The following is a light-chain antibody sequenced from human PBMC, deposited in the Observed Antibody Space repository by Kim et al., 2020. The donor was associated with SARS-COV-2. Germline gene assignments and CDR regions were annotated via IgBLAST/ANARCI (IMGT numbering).Light chain of an antibody. J-gene: IGKJ4*01. CDR2: YAL. CDR1: QSVIAY. CDR3: QQRSSWPRT. Sequence: SFSPAERATDSSRASQSVIAYLAWYQQKAGQPPRPLMQYALNRATGIPARFSGKVSETDFTLIIDGLEPEDAAVYYCQQRSSWPRTFGGGTKLEI. V-gene: IGKV3-11*01.